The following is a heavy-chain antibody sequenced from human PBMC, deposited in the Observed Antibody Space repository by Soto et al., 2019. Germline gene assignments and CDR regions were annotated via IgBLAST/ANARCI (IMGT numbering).Heavy chain of an antibody. Sequence: QVQLVESGGGVVQPGRSLRLSCAASGFTFSHYGIHWVRQAPGKGLEWLAVISYDGSNKHCADSVKGRFTVSRDNSKNARYLQMNSLRAEDTAVYFCATYSGKYQCPIDYWRHGTPVTIPS. D-gene: IGHD1-26*01. CDR2: ISYDGSNK. CDR1: GFTFSHYG. J-gene: IGHJ4*01. CDR3: ATYSGKYQCPIDY. V-gene: IGHV3-30*03.